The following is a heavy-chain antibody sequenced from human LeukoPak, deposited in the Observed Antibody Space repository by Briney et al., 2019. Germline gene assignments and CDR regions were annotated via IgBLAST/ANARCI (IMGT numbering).Heavy chain of an antibody. J-gene: IGHJ6*03. CDR2: ISSSGSTI. D-gene: IGHD1-7*01. Sequence: GGSLRLSCAASGFTFSDYYMSWVRQAPGKGLEWVSYISSSGSTIYYTDSVKGRFTISRDNAKNSLYLQMNSLRAEDTAVYYCARTITGTTFYYYYYMDVWSKGTTVTVSS. CDR1: GFTFSDYY. V-gene: IGHV3-11*01. CDR3: ARTITGTTFYYYYYMDV.